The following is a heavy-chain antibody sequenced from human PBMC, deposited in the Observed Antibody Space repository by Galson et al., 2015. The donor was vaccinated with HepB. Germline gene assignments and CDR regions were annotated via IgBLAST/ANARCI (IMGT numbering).Heavy chain of an antibody. CDR2: ISGSGGST. J-gene: IGHJ4*02. CDR1: GFTFSSYA. CDR3: AKDGGYSGWGDY. D-gene: IGHD2-21*01. Sequence: SLRLSCAASGFTFSSYAMSWVRQAPGKGLEWVSAISGSGGSTYYADSVKGWFTISRDNSKNTLYLQMNSLRAEDTAVYYCAKDGGYSGWGDYWGQGTLVTVSS. V-gene: IGHV3-23*01.